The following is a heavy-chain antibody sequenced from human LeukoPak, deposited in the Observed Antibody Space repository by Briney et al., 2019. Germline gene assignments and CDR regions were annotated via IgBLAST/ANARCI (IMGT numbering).Heavy chain of an antibody. CDR3: ARAGYSNRWDGVDY. CDR1: GYTFTYYW. D-gene: IGHD2/OR15-2a*01. V-gene: IGHV5-51*01. Sequence: GESLKISCKGSGYTFTYYWIGWVRQMPGKGLEFMGIIYPGDSDTRYSPSFQGQVTISVDKSINTAYLQWSSLKASDSAMYYCARAGYSNRWDGVDYWGQGTLVTVSS. J-gene: IGHJ4*02. CDR2: IYPGDSDT.